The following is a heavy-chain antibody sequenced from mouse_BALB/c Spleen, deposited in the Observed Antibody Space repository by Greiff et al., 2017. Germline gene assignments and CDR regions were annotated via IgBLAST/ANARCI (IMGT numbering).Heavy chain of an antibody. J-gene: IGHJ2*01. CDR3: ARSLLFDY. V-gene: IGHV3-8*02. Sequence: EVKLVESGPSLVKPSQTLSLTCSVTGDSITSCYWNWIRKFPGNKLEYMGYISYSGSTSYNPSLKSRISITRDTSKNQYYLQLNSVTTEDTATYYCARSLLFDYWGQGTTLTVSS. CDR1: GDSITSCY. D-gene: IGHD2-10*01. CDR2: ISYSGST.